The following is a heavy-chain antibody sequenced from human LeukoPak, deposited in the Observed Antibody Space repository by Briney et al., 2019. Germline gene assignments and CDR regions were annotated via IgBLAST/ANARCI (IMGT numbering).Heavy chain of an antibody. J-gene: IGHJ3*02. CDR1: GGSISSYY. CDR3: ARDLWLYGAFDI. CDR2: IYYSGST. D-gene: IGHD2-8*01. Sequence: SETLSLTCTVSGGSISSYYWSWIRQPPGKGLEWIGYIYYSGSTNYNPSLKSRVTISVDTSKNQFSLELSSVTAADTAVYYCARDLWLYGAFDIWGQGTMVTVSS. V-gene: IGHV4-59*01.